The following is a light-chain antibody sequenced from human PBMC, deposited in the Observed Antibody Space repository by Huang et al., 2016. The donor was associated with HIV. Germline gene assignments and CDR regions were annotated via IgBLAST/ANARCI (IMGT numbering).Light chain of an antibody. CDR3: QQYNAYST. CDR1: QRISSW. V-gene: IGKV1-5*03. CDR2: EAS. J-gene: IGKJ2*01. Sequence: DIQMTQSPSTLSASVGDRVTITCRASQRISSWLAWYQQKQGEAPKLLIYEASTLESGVPLRFSGSGAGTEFTLTISSLQPDDFATYYCQQYNAYSTFGQGTKLEIK.